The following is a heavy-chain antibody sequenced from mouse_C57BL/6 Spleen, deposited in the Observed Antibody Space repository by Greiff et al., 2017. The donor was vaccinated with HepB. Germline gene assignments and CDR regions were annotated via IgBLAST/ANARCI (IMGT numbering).Heavy chain of an antibody. D-gene: IGHD1-1*01. CDR3: TTCSKDYAMDY. Sequence: EVQLQQSGAELVRPGASVKLSCTASGFNIKDDYMHWVKQRPEQGLEWIGWIDPENGDTEYASKFQGKATITADTSSNTAYLQLSSLTSEDTAVYYGTTCSKDYAMDYWGQGTSVTVSS. CDR1: GFNIKDDY. V-gene: IGHV14-4*01. J-gene: IGHJ4*01. CDR2: IDPENGDT.